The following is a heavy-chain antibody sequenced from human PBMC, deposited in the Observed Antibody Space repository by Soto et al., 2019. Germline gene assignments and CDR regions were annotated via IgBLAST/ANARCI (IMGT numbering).Heavy chain of an antibody. J-gene: IGHJ5*02. Sequence: QVQLVESGGGVLQPGRSLRLSCAASGFTFSSYAMHWVRQAPGKGLEWVAVISYDGSNKYYADSVKGRFTISRDNPTNTLDLKMNSLRDQDTAVYYCARELVVVVAATPTWFDPWGQGTLVTVSS. CDR3: ARELVVVVAATPTWFDP. CDR2: ISYDGSNK. V-gene: IGHV3-30-3*01. CDR1: GFTFSSYA. D-gene: IGHD2-15*01.